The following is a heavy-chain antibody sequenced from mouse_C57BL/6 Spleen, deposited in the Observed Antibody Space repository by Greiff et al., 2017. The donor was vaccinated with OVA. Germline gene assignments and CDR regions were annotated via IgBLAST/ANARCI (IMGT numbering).Heavy chain of an antibody. D-gene: IGHD1-1*01. CDR1: GYSFTGYY. CDR2: INPSTGGT. Sequence: VQLKESGPELVKPGASVKISCKASGYSFTGYYMNWVKQSPEKSLEWIGEINPSTGGTTYNQKFKAKATLTVDKSSSTAYMQLKSLTSEDSAVYYCARAPVVATDWYFDVWGTGTTVTVSS. V-gene: IGHV1-42*01. J-gene: IGHJ1*03. CDR3: ARAPVVATDWYFDV.